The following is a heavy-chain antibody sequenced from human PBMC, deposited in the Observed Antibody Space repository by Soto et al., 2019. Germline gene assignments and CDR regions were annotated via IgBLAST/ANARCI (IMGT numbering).Heavy chain of an antibody. CDR1: GFTFSNAW. D-gene: IGHD6-13*01. Sequence: EVQLVESGGGLVKPGGSLRLSCAASGFTFSNAWMNWVRQAPGKGLEWVGRIKSKTDGGTTDYAAPVKGRFTISRDDSKNTLYLQMNSLNTEDTALYDCTTFSSWSFYYYYGMDVWGQGTTVTVSS. V-gene: IGHV3-15*07. CDR3: TTFSSWSFYYYYGMDV. J-gene: IGHJ6*02. CDR2: IKSKTDGGTT.